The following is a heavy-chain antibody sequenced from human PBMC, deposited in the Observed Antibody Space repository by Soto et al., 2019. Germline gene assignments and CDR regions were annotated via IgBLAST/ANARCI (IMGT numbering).Heavy chain of an antibody. Sequence: GGSLRLSCGASGFEFSRFSMNWVRQAPGKGLEWVSSISSGGRYIEYTDSVKGRFTISRDNSKNTLYLQMNSLRAEDTAVYYCASALMVRGVIRGYYNYGMDVWGQGTTVTVSS. D-gene: IGHD3-10*01. CDR1: GFEFSRFS. J-gene: IGHJ6*02. CDR2: ISSGGRYI. V-gene: IGHV3-21*04. CDR3: ASALMVRGVIRGYYNYGMDV.